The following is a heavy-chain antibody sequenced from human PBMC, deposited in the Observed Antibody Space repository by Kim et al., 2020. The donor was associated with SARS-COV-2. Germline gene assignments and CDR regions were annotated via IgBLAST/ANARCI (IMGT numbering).Heavy chain of an antibody. V-gene: IGHV3-30*07. D-gene: IGHD1-26*01. J-gene: IGHJ3*02. Sequence: DSVKGRFTIARDNSKNTLYLQMNSLRAEDTAVYYCARETVGATGDDAFDIWGQGTMVTVSS. CDR3: ARETVGATGDDAFDI.